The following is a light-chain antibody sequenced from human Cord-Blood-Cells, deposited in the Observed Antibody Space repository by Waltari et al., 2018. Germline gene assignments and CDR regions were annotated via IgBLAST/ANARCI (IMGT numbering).Light chain of an antibody. V-gene: IGLV3-1*01. Sequence: SYELTLPPSVSVSPGQTASITCSGDKLGDTYACWYQQKPGQSPVLVIYQDSKRPSGIPERFSGSNSGNTATLTISGTQAMDEADYYCQAWDSSTAVFGTGTKVTVL. CDR2: QDS. J-gene: IGLJ1*01. CDR3: QAWDSSTAV. CDR1: KLGDTY.